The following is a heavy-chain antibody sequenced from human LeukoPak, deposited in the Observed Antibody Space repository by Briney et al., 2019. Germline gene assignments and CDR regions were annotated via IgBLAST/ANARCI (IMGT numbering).Heavy chain of an antibody. J-gene: IGHJ4*02. CDR1: GGTFSSNT. CDR3: ARDLGSRDGYNPPNLFDN. D-gene: IGHD5-24*01. Sequence: ASVKVSCKASGGTFSSNTISWVRQAPGQGLEWMGGIIPIFGTANYAQKFQGRVTITADESTSTAYMELSSLRSEDTAVYYCARDLGSRDGYNPPNLFDNWGQGTLATVSS. V-gene: IGHV1-69*13. CDR2: IIPIFGTA.